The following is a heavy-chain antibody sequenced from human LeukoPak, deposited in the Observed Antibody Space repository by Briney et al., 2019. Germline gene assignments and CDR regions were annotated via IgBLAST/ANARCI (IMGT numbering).Heavy chain of an antibody. CDR2: ISGNDEGT. CDR3: ARGGRPDY. J-gene: IGHJ4*02. D-gene: IGHD3-10*01. CDR1: GFTFSTYG. Sequence: GGSLRLSCVASGFTFSTYGMTWVRQAPGKGLEWVSSISGNDEGTYYADSVKGRFTISRDNAKNSLYLQMSSLRAEDTAVYYCARGGRPDYWGQGTLVTVSS. V-gene: IGHV3-21*01.